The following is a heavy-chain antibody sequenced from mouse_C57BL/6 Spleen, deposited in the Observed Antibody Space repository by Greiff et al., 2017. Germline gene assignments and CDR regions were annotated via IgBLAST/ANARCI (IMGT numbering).Heavy chain of an antibody. D-gene: IGHD4-1*01. J-gene: IGHJ2*01. CDR3: ARGETGSDY. CDR2: IYPGDGDT. Sequence: VQLQQSGPELVKPGASVKISCKASGYAFSSSWMNWVKQRPGKGLEWIGRIYPGDGDTNYNGKFKGKATLTADKSSSTAYMQRSRLTSEDSAVYSCARGETGSDYWGQGTTLTGSS. CDR1: GYAFSSSW. V-gene: IGHV1-82*01.